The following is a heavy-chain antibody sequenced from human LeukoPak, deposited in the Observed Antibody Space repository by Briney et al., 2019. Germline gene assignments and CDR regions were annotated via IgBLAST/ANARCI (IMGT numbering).Heavy chain of an antibody. Sequence: GGSLRLSCAASGFTFSSYWMSWVRQAPGKGLEWVANIKQDGSEKYYVDSVKGRFTISRDNAKNSLYLQMNSLRVEDTAVYYCAKPTRGDGSFLIEYWGQGTLVTVSS. V-gene: IGHV3-7*01. CDR1: GFTFSSYW. CDR3: AKPTRGDGSFLIEY. D-gene: IGHD1-26*01. J-gene: IGHJ4*02. CDR2: IKQDGSEK.